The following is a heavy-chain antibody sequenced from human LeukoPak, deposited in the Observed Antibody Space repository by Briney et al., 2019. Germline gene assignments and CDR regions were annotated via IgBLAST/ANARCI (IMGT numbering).Heavy chain of an antibody. J-gene: IGHJ5*02. CDR3: ARGIMVRGVIITSRWFDP. V-gene: IGHV1-8*01. CDR2: MNPNSGNT. D-gene: IGHD3-10*01. Sequence: ASVKVSCKASGYTFTSYDINWVRQATGQGLEWMGWMNPNSGNTGYAQKFQGRVTMTRNTSISTAYMVLSSLRSEDTAVYYCARGIMVRGVIITSRWFDPWGQGTLVTVSS. CDR1: GYTFTSYD.